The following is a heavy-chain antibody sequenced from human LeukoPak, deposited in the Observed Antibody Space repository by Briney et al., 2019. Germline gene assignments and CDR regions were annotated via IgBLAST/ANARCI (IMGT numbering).Heavy chain of an antibody. Sequence: PGGSLRLSCAASGFTFSSYGMHWVRQAPGKGLEWVAVISYDGSNKYYADSVKGRFTISRDNSKNTLYLQMNSLRAEDTAVYYCASSRPSRDGYNVFDYWGQGTLVTVSS. CDR1: GFTFSSYG. V-gene: IGHV3-30*03. CDR3: ASSRPSRDGYNVFDY. J-gene: IGHJ4*02. D-gene: IGHD5-24*01. CDR2: ISYDGSNK.